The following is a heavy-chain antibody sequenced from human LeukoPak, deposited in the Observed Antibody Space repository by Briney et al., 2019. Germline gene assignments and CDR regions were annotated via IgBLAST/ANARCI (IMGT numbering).Heavy chain of an antibody. CDR1: GGSISSSSYY. CDR2: IYYSGST. Sequence: SETLSLTCTVSGGSISSSSYYWGWIRQPPGKGLEWIGSIYYSGSTYYNPSLKSRVTISVDTSKNQFSLKLSSVIAADTAVYYCARSGYSYGYYYYYMDVWGKGTTVTVSS. D-gene: IGHD5-18*01. V-gene: IGHV4-39*07. CDR3: ARSGYSYGYYYYYMDV. J-gene: IGHJ6*03.